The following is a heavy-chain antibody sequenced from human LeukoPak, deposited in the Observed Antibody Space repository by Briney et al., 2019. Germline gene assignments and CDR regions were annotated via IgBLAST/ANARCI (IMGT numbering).Heavy chain of an antibody. CDR3: AREKGPGYYGSGSYDY. D-gene: IGHD3-10*01. Sequence: SETLSLTCTVSGGSISSSSYYWGWIRQPPGKGLEWIGSIYYSGSTYYNPSLKSRVTISVDTSKNQFSLKLSSVTAADTAVYYCAREKGPGYYGSGSYDYWGQGTLVTVSS. V-gene: IGHV4-39*07. CDR2: IYYSGST. CDR1: GGSISSSSYY. J-gene: IGHJ4*02.